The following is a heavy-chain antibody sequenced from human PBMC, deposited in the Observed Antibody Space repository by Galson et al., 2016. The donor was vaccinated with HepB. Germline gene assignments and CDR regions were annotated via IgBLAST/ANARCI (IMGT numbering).Heavy chain of an antibody. D-gene: IGHD5-12*01. Sequence: SLRLSCAASEFTVSGTYMNWIRQAPGKGLEWVSMIANDGTTYYADSVKGRFFISRDTSKNTMYLQMNSLWAEDTAVYYCTRDSPQVDNSGRWGFYDPWGQGTLVTVSS. CDR3: TRDSPQVDNSGRWGFYDP. CDR2: IANDGTT. V-gene: IGHV3-66*01. CDR1: EFTVSGTY. J-gene: IGHJ5*02.